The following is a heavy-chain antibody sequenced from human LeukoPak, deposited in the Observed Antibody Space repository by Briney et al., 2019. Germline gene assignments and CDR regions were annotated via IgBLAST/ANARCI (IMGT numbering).Heavy chain of an antibody. V-gene: IGHV3-30*18. D-gene: IGHD3-3*01. CDR1: GFTFSSYG. CDR3: AKDLIRFLEWLSPTPVDY. CDR2: ISYDGSNK. J-gene: IGHJ4*02. Sequence: PGGSLRLSCAASGFTFSSYGMHWARQAPGKGLEWVAVISYDGSNKYYADSVKGRFTISRDNSKNTLYLQMNSLRAEDTAVYYCAKDLIRFLEWLSPTPVDYWGQGTLVTVSS.